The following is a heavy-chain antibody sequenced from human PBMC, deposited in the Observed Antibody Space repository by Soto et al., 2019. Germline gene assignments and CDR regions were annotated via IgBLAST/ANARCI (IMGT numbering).Heavy chain of an antibody. J-gene: IGHJ4*02. CDR3: ARVANVDTAMVFDY. CDR1: GGSFSGYY. D-gene: IGHD5-18*01. V-gene: IGHV4-34*01. CDR2: INHSGST. Sequence: TLSLTCAVYGGSFSGYYWSWIRQPPGKGLEWIGEINHSGSTNYNPSLKSRVTISVDTSKNQFSLKLSSVTAADTAVYYCARVANVDTAMVFDYWGQGTLVTVSS.